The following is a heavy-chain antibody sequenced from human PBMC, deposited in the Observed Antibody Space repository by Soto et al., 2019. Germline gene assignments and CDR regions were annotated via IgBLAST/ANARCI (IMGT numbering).Heavy chain of an antibody. J-gene: IGHJ5*02. CDR1: GYTLTELS. D-gene: IGHD3-3*01. Sequence: ASVKVSCKVSGYTLTELSMHWVRQAPGKGLEWMGGFDPEDGKTIYAQKFQGRVTMTEDTSTDTAYMELSSLRSEDTAVYYCATVPSWYDFWSAXRLWFDPWGQGTLVTVSS. CDR3: ATVPSWYDFWSAXRLWFDP. CDR2: FDPEDGKT. V-gene: IGHV1-24*01.